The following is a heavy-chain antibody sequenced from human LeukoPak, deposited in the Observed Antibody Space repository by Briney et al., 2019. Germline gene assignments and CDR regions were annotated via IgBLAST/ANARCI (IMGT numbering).Heavy chain of an antibody. Sequence: ASVKVSCKASGYTFTSYYMHWVRQAPGQGLEWMGIINPSGGSTSYAQKFQGRVTMTRDTSISTAYMELSRLRSDDTAVYYCARDLTRIVVVPAADWGGDAFDIWGQGTTVTVSS. J-gene: IGHJ3*02. CDR3: ARDLTRIVVVPAADWGGDAFDI. CDR2: INPSGGST. D-gene: IGHD2-2*01. V-gene: IGHV1-46*01. CDR1: GYTFTSYY.